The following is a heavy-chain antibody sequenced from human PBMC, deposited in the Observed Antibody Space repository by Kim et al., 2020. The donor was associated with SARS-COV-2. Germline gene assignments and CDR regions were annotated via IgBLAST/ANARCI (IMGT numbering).Heavy chain of an antibody. D-gene: IGHD6-13*01. Sequence: GGSLRLSCGASGFTFSTHAMSWVRQAPGKGLEWVSDISGSGGSTNYADSVKGRFTISRDNPKNTLYLQMNSLRAEDTAVYYCAKAPRPAATEPGNYWGQGTLVTVSS. CDR1: GFTFSTHA. CDR3: AKAPRPAATEPGNY. V-gene: IGHV3-23*01. CDR2: ISGSGGST. J-gene: IGHJ4*02.